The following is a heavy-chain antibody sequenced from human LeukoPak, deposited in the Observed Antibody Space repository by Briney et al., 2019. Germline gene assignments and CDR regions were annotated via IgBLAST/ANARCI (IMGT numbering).Heavy chain of an antibody. CDR3: ATGPSGSLDY. V-gene: IGHV1-69*13. CDR1: GGTFSSYA. CDR2: IIPIFGTA. Sequence: ASMKVSCKASGGTFSSYAISWVRQAPGQGLEWMGGIIPIFGTANYAQKFQGRVTITADESTSTAYMELSSLRSEDTAVYYCATGPSGSLDYWGQGTLVTVSS. D-gene: IGHD1-26*01. J-gene: IGHJ4*02.